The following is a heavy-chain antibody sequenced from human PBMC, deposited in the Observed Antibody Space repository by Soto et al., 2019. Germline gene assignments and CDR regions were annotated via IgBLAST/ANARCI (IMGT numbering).Heavy chain of an antibody. Sequence: SQTLSLTCAISGDSVSGNSAAWNWIRQSPSRGLEWPGRTYYRSRWYNDYAVSVKSRITVTPDTSKNQFSLHLNSVTPEDTAVSSCPRAFPYYVSSDSCLDYWGQGALVTVSS. J-gene: IGHJ4*02. CDR1: GDSVSGNSAA. CDR2: TYYRSRWYN. V-gene: IGHV6-1*01. D-gene: IGHD3-10*02. CDR3: PRAFPYYVSSDSCLDY.